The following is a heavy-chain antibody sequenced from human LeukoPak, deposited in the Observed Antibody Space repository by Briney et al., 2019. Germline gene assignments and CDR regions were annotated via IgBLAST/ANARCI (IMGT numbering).Heavy chain of an antibody. Sequence: SETLSLTCTVSGGSISSGDYYWSWIRQPPGKGLEWIGYTYYSGSTYYNPSLKSRVTISVDTSKNQFSLKLSSVTAADTAVYYCARHNGDYGLASCFDPWGQGTLVTVSS. D-gene: IGHD4-17*01. CDR2: TYYSGST. CDR3: ARHNGDYGLASCFDP. J-gene: IGHJ5*02. CDR1: GGSISSGDYY. V-gene: IGHV4-30-4*01.